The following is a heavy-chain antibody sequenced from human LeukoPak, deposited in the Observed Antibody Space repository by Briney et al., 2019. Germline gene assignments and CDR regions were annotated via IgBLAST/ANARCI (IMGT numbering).Heavy chain of an antibody. CDR1: GGSISSYY. CDR3: ARSSSSWYGQNWFDP. V-gene: IGHV4-4*07. Sequence: SETLSLTCTVSGGSISSYYWSWIRQPAGKGLXXXXXXYTSGSTNYNPSLKSRVTMSVDTSKNQFSLKLSSVTAADTAVYYCARSSSSWYGQNWFDPWGQGTLVTVSS. J-gene: IGHJ5*02. D-gene: IGHD6-13*01. CDR2: XYTSGST.